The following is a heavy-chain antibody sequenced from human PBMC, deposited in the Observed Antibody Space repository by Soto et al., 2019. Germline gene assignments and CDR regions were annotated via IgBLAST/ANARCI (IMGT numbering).Heavy chain of an antibody. V-gene: IGHV1-18*04. CDR1: GYTFTSYG. Sequence: QVQLVQSGAEVKKPGASVKVSCKASGYTFTSYGISWVRQAPGQGLEWMGWISAYNGNTNYAQKLQGRVTMTTDTSTSTAYMELRSLRSDDTAVYYCAREPGRITIFGVVADYYNGMDVWGQGTTVTVSS. D-gene: IGHD3-3*01. CDR3: AREPGRITIFGVVADYYNGMDV. CDR2: ISAYNGNT. J-gene: IGHJ6*02.